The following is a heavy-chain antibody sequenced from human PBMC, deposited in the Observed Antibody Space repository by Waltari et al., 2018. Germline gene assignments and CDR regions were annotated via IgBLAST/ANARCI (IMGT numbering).Heavy chain of an antibody. V-gene: IGHV1-24*01. CDR1: GYTLAGFS. J-gene: IGHJ6*03. D-gene: IGHD2-15*01. CDR3: HLTGRNIVVMAATSPSFYSYIDV. CDR2: LDPNDGHA. Sequence: QVQVVQSGAEVKKPGASVKVSCKVSGYTLAGFSIHWVRRAPGKGLEWMGRLDPNDGHAVHAQNFPGRVTMTEDSSTDTAYMELSSLRPEDTALYYCHLTGRNIVVMAATSPSFYSYIDVWGRGTTVTVSS.